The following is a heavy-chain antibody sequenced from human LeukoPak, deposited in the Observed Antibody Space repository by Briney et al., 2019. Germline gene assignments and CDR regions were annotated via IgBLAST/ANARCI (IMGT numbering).Heavy chain of an antibody. CDR1: GFTFSDYY. Sequence: GGSLRLSCAASGFTFSDYYMSWIRQAPGKGLEWVSYISSSGSTKYYADSVKGRFTISRDNAKNSLYLQMNNLRAEDTAVYYCARVLRSSGWYGDYWGQGTLVTVSS. D-gene: IGHD6-19*01. CDR3: ARVLRSSGWYGDY. CDR2: ISSSGSTK. J-gene: IGHJ4*02. V-gene: IGHV3-11*04.